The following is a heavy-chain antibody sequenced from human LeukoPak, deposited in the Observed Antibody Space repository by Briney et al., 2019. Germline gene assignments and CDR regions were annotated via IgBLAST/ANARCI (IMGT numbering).Heavy chain of an antibody. CDR3: ARSPIYAEHEDWFDP. Sequence: PSQTLSLTCTVSGGSISSGGHYWSWIRQHPGKGLEWIGFIYYSGRTFYNPSLKSRVTISVDTSKNQFSLKVSSVTAADTAIYYCARSPIYAEHEDWFDPWGQGTLVTVSS. CDR2: IYYSGRT. V-gene: IGHV4-31*03. D-gene: IGHD4-17*01. CDR1: GGSISSGGHY. J-gene: IGHJ5*02.